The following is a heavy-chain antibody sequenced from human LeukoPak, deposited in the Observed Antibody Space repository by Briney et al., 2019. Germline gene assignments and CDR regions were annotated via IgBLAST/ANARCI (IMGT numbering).Heavy chain of an antibody. J-gene: IGHJ4*02. D-gene: IGHD1-26*01. CDR2: IYYSGST. CDR3: ASLAWELLSSPNY. Sequence: PSETLSLTCTVSGGSISSSSYYWGWIRQPPGKGLEWIGSIYYSGSTYYNPSLKSRVTISVDTSKNQFSLKLSSVTAADTAVYYCASLAWELLSSPNYWGQGTLVTVSS. V-gene: IGHV4-39*01. CDR1: GGSISSSSYY.